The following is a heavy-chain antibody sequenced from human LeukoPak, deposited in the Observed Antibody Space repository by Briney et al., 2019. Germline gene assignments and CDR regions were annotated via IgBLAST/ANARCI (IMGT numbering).Heavy chain of an antibody. CDR2: INTGNGNT. D-gene: IGHD3-22*01. Sequence: GASVKVSCTTSGYTFNNYGMHWVRQAPRQSPEWMGWINTGNGNTKSSQKFQDRVTLTRDTSASTAYMELNSLSSEDMAVYYCARVPLYDASGHYYPHWGQGTLVTVSS. CDR3: ARVPLYDASGHYYPH. CDR1: GYTFNNYG. V-gene: IGHV1-3*04. J-gene: IGHJ1*01.